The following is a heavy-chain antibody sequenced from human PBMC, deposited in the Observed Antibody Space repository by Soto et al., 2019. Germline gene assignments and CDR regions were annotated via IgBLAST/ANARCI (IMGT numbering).Heavy chain of an antibody. D-gene: IGHD6-6*01. CDR2: ISPSGTT. J-gene: IGHJ4*02. V-gene: IGHV4-34*01. Sequence: SETLSLTCSLYRGSLSGYYWSWIRRPPGKGLEWIGEISPSGTTNYSPSLKSRVSISVDTSKNQFSLNLTSLTAADTAVYYCARAPKVSGSAQTRPDFWGQGSLVTVSS. CDR1: RGSLSGYY. CDR3: ARAPKVSGSAQTRPDF.